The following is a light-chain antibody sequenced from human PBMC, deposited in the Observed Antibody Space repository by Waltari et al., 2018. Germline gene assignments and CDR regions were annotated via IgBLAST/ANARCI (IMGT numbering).Light chain of an antibody. CDR1: SGHSSNV. J-gene: IGLJ3*02. CDR2: VNSDGSH. Sequence: QLVLPQSPSASASPGPTVKLTCTLGSGHSSNVIAWLQQQPEKGPRYLTKVNSDGSHSKGDEIPDRFSGSTSGAERYLTISSVQPEDEADYYCQTGGHGTWVFGGGTKLPVL. V-gene: IGLV4-69*01. CDR3: QTGGHGTWV.